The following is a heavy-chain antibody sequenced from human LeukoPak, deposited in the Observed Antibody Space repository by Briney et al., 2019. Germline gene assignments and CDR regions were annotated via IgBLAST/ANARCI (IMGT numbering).Heavy chain of an antibody. V-gene: IGHV3-7*01. CDR1: GFTFSGFW. Sequence: GGSLRLSCAASGFTFSGFWMNWVRQAPGKGLEWVANINQDGSEKYYVDSVKGRFTISRDNAKSSLYLQMNSLRAEGTAVYYCARDQVGPEDWGQGTLVTVSS. CDR3: ARDQVGPED. CDR2: INQDGSEK. J-gene: IGHJ4*02. D-gene: IGHD1-26*01.